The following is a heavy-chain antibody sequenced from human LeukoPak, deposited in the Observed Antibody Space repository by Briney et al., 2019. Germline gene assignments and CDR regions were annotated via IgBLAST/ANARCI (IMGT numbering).Heavy chain of an antibody. J-gene: IGHJ3*02. D-gene: IGHD3-3*01. CDR1: GGSISSYY. V-gene: IGHV4-59*01. Sequence: SETLSLTCTVSGGSISSYYWSWIRQPPGKGLEWIGYIYYSGSTNYNPSLKSRVTISVDTSKNQFSLKLSSVTAADTAVYYCARDLRFLECLAGGCGAFDIWGQGTMVTVSS. CDR2: IYYSGST. CDR3: ARDLRFLECLAGGCGAFDI.